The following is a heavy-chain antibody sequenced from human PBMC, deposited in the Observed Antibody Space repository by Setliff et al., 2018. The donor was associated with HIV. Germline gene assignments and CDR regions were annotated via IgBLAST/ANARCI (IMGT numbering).Heavy chain of an antibody. Sequence: SETLSLTCAVYGGSFSGYYWSWIRQPPGKGLEWIGEINHSGSTNYSPSLKSRVTISVDTSKNHFFLELTSATAADTAVYYCARRDYDYVWGSDRYPFDYWGQGTLVTVSS. D-gene: IGHD3-16*02. CDR3: ARRDYDYVWGSDRYPFDY. J-gene: IGHJ4*02. V-gene: IGHV4-34*01. CDR2: INHSGST. CDR1: GGSFSGYY.